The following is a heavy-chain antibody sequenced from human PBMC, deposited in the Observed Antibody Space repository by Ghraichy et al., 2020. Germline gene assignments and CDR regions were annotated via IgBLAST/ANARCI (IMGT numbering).Heavy chain of an antibody. J-gene: IGHJ5*02. D-gene: IGHD3-9*01. Sequence: GGSLRLSCAASGFTFSSYSMNWVRQAPGKGLEWVSYISSSSSTIYYADSVKGRFTISRDNAKNSLYLQMNSLRDEDTAVYYCARDLSYYDILTGYKVGNWFDPWGQGTLVTFSS. V-gene: IGHV3-48*02. CDR3: ARDLSYYDILTGYKVGNWFDP. CDR2: ISSSSSTI. CDR1: GFTFSSYS.